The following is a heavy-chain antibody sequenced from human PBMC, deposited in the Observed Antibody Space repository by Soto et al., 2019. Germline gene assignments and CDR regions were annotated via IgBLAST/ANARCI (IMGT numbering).Heavy chain of an antibody. J-gene: IGHJ6*04. CDR2: IQSGGPT. Sequence: EVQLVESGGGLVQPGGSLRLSCAASGFTVSSKYMSWVRQAPGKGLEWVSLIQSGGPTYYADSVKGRFTISRDTSENTVHLQMDSLRAEDTAVYYCARDDVLCDGGCCYGVPLYVWGKGTTVTVYS. V-gene: IGHV3-66*01. CDR3: ARDDVLCDGGCCYGVPLYV. CDR1: GFTVSSKY. D-gene: IGHD2-15*01.